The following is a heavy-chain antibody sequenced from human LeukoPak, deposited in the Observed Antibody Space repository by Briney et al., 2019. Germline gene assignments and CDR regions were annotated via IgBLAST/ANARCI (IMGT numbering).Heavy chain of an antibody. CDR3: AKGFVVVPARYFDC. V-gene: IGHV3-23*01. D-gene: IGHD2-2*01. CDR2: ISCSGDST. Sequence: GGSLRLSCAASGFTLSPYAMNWLRHSPRKGLEGVSVISCSGDSTHYADSVKGRFTISRDNSKNTLYLQMNSLRAEDTAVYYCAKGFVVVPARYFDCWGQGTLVTVSS. CDR1: GFTLSPYA. J-gene: IGHJ4*02.